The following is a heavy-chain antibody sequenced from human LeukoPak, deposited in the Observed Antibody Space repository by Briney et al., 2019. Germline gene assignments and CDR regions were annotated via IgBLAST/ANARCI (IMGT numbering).Heavy chain of an antibody. Sequence: GRSLRLSCAASGFTFSSYAMSWVRQAPGKGPEWVSTISIDGGRTYYADSVKGRFTISRDNSKNTLFLQMNSLTPEDTAVYYCARDGRNGDYIFDFYMDVWGKGTTVTVPS. CDR1: GFTFSSYA. V-gene: IGHV3-23*01. CDR3: ARDGRNGDYIFDFYMDV. D-gene: IGHD4-17*01. CDR2: ISIDGGRT. J-gene: IGHJ6*03.